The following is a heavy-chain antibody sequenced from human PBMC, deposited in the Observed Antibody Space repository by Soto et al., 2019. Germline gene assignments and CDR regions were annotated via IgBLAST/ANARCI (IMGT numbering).Heavy chain of an antibody. CDR3: ARTNNGYRSGWYNWFDT. CDR2: IHHSVST. V-gene: IGHV4-4*02. Sequence: QVQLQESGPGLVKPSGTLSLTCAVSGDSIDSNHWWSWVRPPQGHGLEWIGEIHHSVSTNYNPSLKKRVTTSVDKSKNQVALNLTSVTAADTAFYYCARTNNGYRSGWYNWFDTWGQGTLVTVSS. D-gene: IGHD6-19*01. J-gene: IGHJ5*02. CDR1: GDSIDSNHW.